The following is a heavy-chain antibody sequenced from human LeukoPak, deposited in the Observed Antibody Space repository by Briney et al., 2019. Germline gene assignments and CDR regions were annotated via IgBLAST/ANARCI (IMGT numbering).Heavy chain of an antibody. CDR3: ASYYDSSGYPSQPDYYYGMDV. CDR2: IIPIFGIA. Sequence: GALVKVSCKASGGTFSSYAISWVRQAPGQGLEWMGRIIPIFGIANYAQKFQGRVTITADKSTSTAYMELSSLRSEDTAVYYCASYYDSSGYPSQPDYYYGMDVWGQGTTVTVSS. J-gene: IGHJ6*02. V-gene: IGHV1-69*04. D-gene: IGHD3-22*01. CDR1: GGTFSSYA.